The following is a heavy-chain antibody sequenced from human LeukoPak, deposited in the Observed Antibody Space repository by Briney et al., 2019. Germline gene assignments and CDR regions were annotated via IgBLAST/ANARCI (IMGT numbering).Heavy chain of an antibody. CDR3: ARDPNRRYCSSTSCYSEYYYYYMDV. CDR2: IIPIFGTA. CDR1: AGTFSSYA. J-gene: IGHJ6*03. V-gene: IGHV1-69*13. Sequence: ASVKVSCKASAGTFSSYAISWVRQAPGQGLEWMGGIIPIFGTANYAQKFQGRVTITADESTSTAYMELSSLRSEDTAVYYCARDPNRRYCSSTSCYSEYYYYYMDVWGKGTTVTVSS. D-gene: IGHD2-2*01.